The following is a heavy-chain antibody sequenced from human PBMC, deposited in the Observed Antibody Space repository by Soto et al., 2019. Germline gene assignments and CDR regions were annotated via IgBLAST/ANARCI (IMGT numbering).Heavy chain of an antibody. CDR3: AREYCSGGSCNDFDY. Sequence: GGSLRLSCAASGFTFSSYSMNWVRQAPGKGLEWVSSISSSSSYIYYADSVKGRFTISRDNAKNSLYLQMNSLRAEDTAVYYCAREYCSGGSCNDFDYWGQGTLVTVSS. CDR1: GFTFSSYS. CDR2: ISSSSSYI. D-gene: IGHD2-15*01. J-gene: IGHJ4*02. V-gene: IGHV3-21*01.